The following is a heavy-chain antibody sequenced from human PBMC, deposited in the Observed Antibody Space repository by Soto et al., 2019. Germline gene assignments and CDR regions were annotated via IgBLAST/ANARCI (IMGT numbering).Heavy chain of an antibody. CDR2: IYYSGST. CDR1: GGSISTYY. D-gene: IGHD1-26*01. CDR3: ARFERWELTLGYFDY. J-gene: IGHJ4*02. V-gene: IGHV4-59*01. Sequence: SETLSLTCSFSGGSISTYYWSWIRQPPGKGLEWIGNIYYSGSTNYNPSLKSRVTISIDTSKNQFSLKLSSVTAADTAVYYCARFERWELTLGYFDYWGQGALVTVSS.